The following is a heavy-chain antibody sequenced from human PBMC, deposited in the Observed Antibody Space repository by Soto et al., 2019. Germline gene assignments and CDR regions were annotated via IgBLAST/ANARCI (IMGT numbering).Heavy chain of an antibody. J-gene: IGHJ6*03. CDR1: GDSVSSNSAA. D-gene: IGHD3-3*01. Sequence: SQTLSLTCAISGDSVSSNSAAWNWIRQSPSRGLEWLGRTYYRSKWYNDYAVSVKSRITINPDTSKNQFSLQLNSVTPEDTAVYYCARGGYDFWSGYYSDYYYYMDVWGKGTTVTVSS. CDR3: ARGGYDFWSGYYSDYYYYMDV. V-gene: IGHV6-1*01. CDR2: TYYRSKWYN.